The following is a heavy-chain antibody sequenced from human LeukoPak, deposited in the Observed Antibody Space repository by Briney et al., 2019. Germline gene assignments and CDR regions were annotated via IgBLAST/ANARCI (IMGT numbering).Heavy chain of an antibody. D-gene: IGHD2-2*01. CDR3: ARSCCSSTSRYNDY. Sequence: SETLSLTCAVYGGSFSGYYWSWIRQPPGKGLEWIGEINHSGSTNYNPSLKSRVTISVDTSKNQFSLKLSSVTAADTAVYYCARSCCSSTSRYNDYWGQGTLVTVSS. CDR1: GGSFSGYY. V-gene: IGHV4-34*01. CDR2: INHSGST. J-gene: IGHJ4*02.